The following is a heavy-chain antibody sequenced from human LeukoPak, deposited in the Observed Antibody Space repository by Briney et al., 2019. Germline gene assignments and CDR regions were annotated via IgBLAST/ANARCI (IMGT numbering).Heavy chain of an antibody. CDR3: ASSRFRYSGSYQTDYYYYYGMDV. CDR1: GGSFSGYY. V-gene: IGHV4-34*01. J-gene: IGHJ6*02. Sequence: SETLSLTCAVYGGSFSGYYWSWIRQPPGKGLEWIGEINHSGSTNYNPSLKSRVTISVDTSKNQFSLKLSSVTAADTAVYYCASSRFRYSGSYQTDYYYYYGMDVWGQGTTVTVSS. CDR2: INHSGST. D-gene: IGHD1-26*01.